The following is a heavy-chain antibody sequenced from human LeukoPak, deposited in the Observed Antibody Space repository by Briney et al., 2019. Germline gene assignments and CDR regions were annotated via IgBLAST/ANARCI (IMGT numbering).Heavy chain of an antibody. Sequence: ASVKVSCKASGYTFTGYYIHWVRQAPGQGLEWMGRINPNSGGTNYAQKFQGRVTMTRDTSISTAYMELSRLRSDDTVVYYCALIVVAGTRFDYWGQGTLVTVSS. V-gene: IGHV1-2*05. CDR3: ALIVVAGTRFDY. CDR2: INPNSGGT. J-gene: IGHJ4*02. D-gene: IGHD6-19*01. CDR1: GYTFTGYY.